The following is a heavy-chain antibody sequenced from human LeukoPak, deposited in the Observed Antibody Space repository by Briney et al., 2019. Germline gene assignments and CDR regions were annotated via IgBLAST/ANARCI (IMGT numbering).Heavy chain of an antibody. CDR3: ARRGGGYCSSTSCYNYYYYYMDV. Sequence: ASVKVSCKASGYTFTSYGISWVRQAPGQGLEWMGWISAYNGNTNYAQKLQGRVTMTTDTSTSTAYMELRSLRSDDTAVYYCARRGGGYCSSTSCYNYYYYYMDVWGKGTTVTISS. V-gene: IGHV1-18*01. D-gene: IGHD2-2*02. CDR2: ISAYNGNT. CDR1: GYTFTSYG. J-gene: IGHJ6*03.